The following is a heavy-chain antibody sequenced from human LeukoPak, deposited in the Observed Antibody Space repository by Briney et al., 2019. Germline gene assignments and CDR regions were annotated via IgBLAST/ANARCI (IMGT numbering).Heavy chain of an antibody. Sequence: GASVKVSCKASGYTFTSYAMNWVRQAPGQGLEWMGWINTNTGNPTYAQGFTGRFVFSLDTSVSTAYLQISSLKAEDTAVYYCARGGPSGYADYYYGIDVWGQGTTVTVSS. CDR2: INTNTGNP. D-gene: IGHD5-12*01. CDR1: GYTFTSYA. CDR3: ARGGPSGYADYYYGIDV. J-gene: IGHJ6*02. V-gene: IGHV7-4-1*02.